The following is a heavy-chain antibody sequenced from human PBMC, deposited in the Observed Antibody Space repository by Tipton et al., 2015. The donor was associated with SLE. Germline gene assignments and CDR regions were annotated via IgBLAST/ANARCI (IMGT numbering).Heavy chain of an antibody. V-gene: IGHV4-39*07. J-gene: IGHJ4*02. CDR2: IYYDGDT. D-gene: IGHD4-11*01. CDR1: GGSISSSSYY. CDR3: ARHPVDYSNSAGNWGYSFDY. Sequence: TLSLTCTVSGGSISSSSYYWDWIRQPPGKGLEWIGGIYYDGDTYYNPSLKSRVTISVDTAKNQFSLKLSSVTAADTAVYYCARHPVDYSNSAGNWGYSFDYWGQGTLVTVSS.